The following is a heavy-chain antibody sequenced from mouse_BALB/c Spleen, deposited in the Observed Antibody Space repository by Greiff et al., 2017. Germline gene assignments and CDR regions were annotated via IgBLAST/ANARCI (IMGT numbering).Heavy chain of an antibody. CDR1: GFTISSNG. J-gene: IGHJ4*01. V-gene: IGHV5-6*01. D-gene: IGHD2-13*01. Sequence: EVQLVESGADLVKPGGSLKLSCAASGFTISSNGMYWVRQTPDQRLEWVATISSGGSYTYYPHSVKGRFTISRANATNTLYLQMCSLKSEDTAMYYCSRHGDWAMDYWGQGTSVTVSS. CDR2: ISSGGSYT. CDR3: SRHGDWAMDY.